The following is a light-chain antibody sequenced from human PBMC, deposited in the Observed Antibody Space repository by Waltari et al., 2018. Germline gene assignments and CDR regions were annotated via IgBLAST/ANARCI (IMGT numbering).Light chain of an antibody. CDR2: RTS. J-gene: IGLJ1*01. Sequence: QTVVTQEPSLTVSPGGTVTLTCASSTGAVTSGDYPNWFQQKPGQAPRPLIYRTSNTHPWTPGRFSGSLLGGKAALTLSGVQPEDEAEYYCLLYYGGVHVFGTGTKVTVL. V-gene: IGLV7-43*01. CDR1: TGAVTSGDY. CDR3: LLYYGGVHV.